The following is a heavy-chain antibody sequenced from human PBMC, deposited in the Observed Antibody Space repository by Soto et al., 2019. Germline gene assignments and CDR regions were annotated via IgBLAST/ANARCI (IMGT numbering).Heavy chain of an antibody. CDR3: ARDFLLPSSPFDY. D-gene: IGHD6-6*01. J-gene: IGHJ4*02. V-gene: IGHV1-18*01. Sequence: GASVKVSCKASGGTFSSYAISWVRQAPGQGLEWMGWISAYNGNTNYAQKLQGRVTMTTDTSTSTAYMELRSLRSDDTAVYYCARDFLLPSSPFDYWGQGTLVTVSS. CDR1: GGTFSSYA. CDR2: ISAYNGNT.